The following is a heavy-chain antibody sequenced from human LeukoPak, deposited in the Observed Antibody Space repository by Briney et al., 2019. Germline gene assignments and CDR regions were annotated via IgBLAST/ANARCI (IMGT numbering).Heavy chain of an antibody. CDR3: ATGSPANDAFDI. CDR2: IYYSGTT. J-gene: IGHJ3*02. CDR1: GGSVSSSYYY. V-gene: IGHV4-39*07. Sequence: SETLSLTCTVSGGSVSSSYYYWGWIRQPPGKGLEWIGSIYYSGTTYYNPSLKSRVTISVDTSKNQFSLKLSSVTAADTAVYYCATGSPANDAFDIWGQGTMVTVSS.